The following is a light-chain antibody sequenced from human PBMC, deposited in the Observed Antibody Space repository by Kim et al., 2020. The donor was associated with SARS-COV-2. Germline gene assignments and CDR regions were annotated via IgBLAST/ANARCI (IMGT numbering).Light chain of an antibody. CDR1: QGVSSN. V-gene: IGKV3-15*01. CDR2: GAS. CDR3: QQYNHLPET. J-gene: IGKJ1*01. Sequence: EIVMTQSPATLSVSPGERATLSCRASQGVSSNLAWYQQKPGQAPRLLIYGASTRATGIPARFSGSGSGTEFTLTIPSLQSEDFAVYHCQQYNHLPETFGQGTKV.